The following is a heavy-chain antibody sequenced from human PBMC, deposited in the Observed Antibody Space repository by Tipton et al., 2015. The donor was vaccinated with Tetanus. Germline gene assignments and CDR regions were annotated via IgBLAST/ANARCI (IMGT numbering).Heavy chain of an antibody. CDR3: ARDPGVWGSYRTPYFDY. V-gene: IGHV4-31*03. J-gene: IGHJ4*02. CDR1: GGSISSGGYY. Sequence: TLSLTCTVSGGSISSGGYYWSWIRQRPGKGLEWIGYIYYSGSTYYNPSLKSRLTISVDTSKNQFSLNLSSVTAADTAVYYCARDPGVWGSYRTPYFDYWGQGTLVTVSS. CDR2: IYYSGST. D-gene: IGHD3-16*02.